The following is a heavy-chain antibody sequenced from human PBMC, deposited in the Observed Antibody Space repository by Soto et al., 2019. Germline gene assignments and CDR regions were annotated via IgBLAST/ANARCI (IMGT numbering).Heavy chain of an antibody. D-gene: IGHD6-13*01. J-gene: IGHJ5*02. Sequence: QVQLVESGGGVVQPGRSLRLSCAASGFTFSSYGMHWVRQAPGKGLEWVAVIWYDGSNKYYADSVKGRFTISRDNSKNTLYLQMNSLTAEDTAVYYCARANRRSWYGQTTWFDPWGQGTLVTVSS. CDR3: ARANRRSWYGQTTWFDP. V-gene: IGHV3-33*01. CDR1: GFTFSSYG. CDR2: IWYDGSNK.